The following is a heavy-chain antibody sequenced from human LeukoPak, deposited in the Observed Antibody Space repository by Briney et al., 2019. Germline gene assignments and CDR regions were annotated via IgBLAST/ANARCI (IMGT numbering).Heavy chain of an antibody. CDR2: ISYGGSNK. J-gene: IGHJ3*02. CDR1: RFTFSSYG. V-gene: IGHV3-30*18. D-gene: IGHD4-17*01. Sequence: GGSLRLSCAASRFTFSSYGMHWVRQAPGKGLEWVAVISYGGSNKYYADSVKGRFTISRDNSKNTLYLQMNSLRAEDTAVYYCAKSYGDDDAFDIWGQGTMVTVSS. CDR3: AKSYGDDDAFDI.